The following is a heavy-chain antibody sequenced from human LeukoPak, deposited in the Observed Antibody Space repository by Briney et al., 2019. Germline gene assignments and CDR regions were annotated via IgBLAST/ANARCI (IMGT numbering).Heavy chain of an antibody. CDR2: IIGDGRTT. CDR1: GFAFNDYA. D-gene: IGHD1-26*01. V-gene: IGHV3-43*02. Sequence: QPGGSLRLSCAASGFAFNDYAMHWVRQAPGKGLEWVSLIIGDGRTTYYADSVKGRFAISRDNSKKSLSLQINNLRTEDTALYYCAKTRRSGTGHADFDHWGQGTLDTVSS. J-gene: IGHJ4*02. CDR3: AKTRRSGTGHADFDH.